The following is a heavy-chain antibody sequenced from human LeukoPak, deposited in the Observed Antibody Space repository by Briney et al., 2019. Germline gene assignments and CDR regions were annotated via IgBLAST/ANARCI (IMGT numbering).Heavy chain of an antibody. J-gene: IGHJ3*02. Sequence: GGSLRLSCIVSGFTFSSYWMSWVRQAPGKGLEWVANIKQDGSEKYYVDSVEGRFTISRDNSKNTLYLQMNSLRAEDTAVYYCAKDAFDIWGQGTMVTVSS. V-gene: IGHV3-7*01. CDR1: GFTFSSYW. CDR2: IKQDGSEK. CDR3: AKDAFDI.